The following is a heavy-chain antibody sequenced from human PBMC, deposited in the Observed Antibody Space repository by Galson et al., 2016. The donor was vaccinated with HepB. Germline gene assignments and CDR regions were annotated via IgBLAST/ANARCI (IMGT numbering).Heavy chain of an antibody. CDR2: INAGNGNT. CDR1: GYTFIKYA. V-gene: IGHV1-3*01. Sequence: SVKVSCKASGYTFIKYAIHWVRQAPGQRLEWMGWINAGNGNTEYSQKFQDRVTITRDASASTAYMELSSLRYDDTAVYYCARDVQYAFDLWGQGTVVTVSS. CDR3: ARDVQYAFDL. J-gene: IGHJ3*01.